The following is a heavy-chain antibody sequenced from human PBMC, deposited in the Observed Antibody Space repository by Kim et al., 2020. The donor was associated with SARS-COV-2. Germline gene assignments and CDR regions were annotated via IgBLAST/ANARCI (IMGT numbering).Heavy chain of an antibody. CDR3: AKGWELHDYYGMDV. CDR2: ISGSGGST. J-gene: IGHJ6*02. D-gene: IGHD1-26*01. CDR1: GFTFSSYA. Sequence: GGSLRLSCAASGFTFSSYAMSWVRQAPGKGLEWVSAISGSGGSTYYADSVKGRFTISRDNSKNTLYLQMNSLRAEDTAVYYCAKGWELHDYYGMDVWGQGTTVTVSS. V-gene: IGHV3-23*01.